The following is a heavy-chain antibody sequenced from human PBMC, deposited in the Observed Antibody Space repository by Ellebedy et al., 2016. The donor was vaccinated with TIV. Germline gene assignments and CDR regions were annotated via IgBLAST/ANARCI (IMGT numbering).Heavy chain of an antibody. V-gene: IGHV4-4*07. Sequence: MPSETLSLTCTVTGGSISSYYWSWIRQPAGKGLEWIGRIYTSGSTNYNPSLKSRVTMSVDTSKNQFSMKLSSVTAADTAVYYCAREVDTMVRGVIWFDYWGQGTLVTVSS. CDR2: IYTSGST. CDR1: GGSISSYY. J-gene: IGHJ4*02. CDR3: AREVDTMVRGVIWFDY. D-gene: IGHD3-10*01.